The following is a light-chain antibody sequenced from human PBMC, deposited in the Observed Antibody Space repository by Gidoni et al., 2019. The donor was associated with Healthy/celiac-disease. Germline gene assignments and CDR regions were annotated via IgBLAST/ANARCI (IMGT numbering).Light chain of an antibody. CDR2: DAS. J-gene: IGKJ2*03. CDR1: QDISNY. Sequence: DIQMTQSPSSLSASGGDRVTITCKASQDISNYLNWYQQKQGKAPKLLIYDASNLETGVPSMFSGSGSGTDFTFTISSLQPEDIATYYCQQYDNLPLSFGQGTKLEIK. V-gene: IGKV1-33*01. CDR3: QQYDNLPLS.